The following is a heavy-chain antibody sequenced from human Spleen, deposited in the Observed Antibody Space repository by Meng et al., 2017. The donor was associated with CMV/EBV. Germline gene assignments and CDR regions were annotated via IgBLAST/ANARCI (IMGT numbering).Heavy chain of an antibody. CDR2: INPNSGAT. CDR3: ARDQDRIVVVPAAIGAARGDYYYYYGMDV. D-gene: IGHD2-2*02. Sequence: ASAKVSCKASGYTFSGYYMHWVRQAPGQGLEWMGWINPNSGATNYAQKFVVRVTMTRDTSISTAYMELSRLRSDDTAVYYCARDQDRIVVVPAAIGAARGDYYYYYGMDVWGQGTTVTVSS. V-gene: IGHV1-2*02. J-gene: IGHJ6*02. CDR1: GYTFSGYY.